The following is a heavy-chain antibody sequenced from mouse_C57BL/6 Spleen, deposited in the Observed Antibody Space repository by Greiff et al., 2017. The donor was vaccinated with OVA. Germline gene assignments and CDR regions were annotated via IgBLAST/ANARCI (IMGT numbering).Heavy chain of an antibody. CDR2: ISYDGSN. V-gene: IGHV3-6*01. J-gene: IGHJ2*01. Sequence: ESGPGLVKPSQSLSLTCSVTGYSITSGYYWNWIRQFPGNKLEWMGYISYDGSNNYNPSLKNRISITRDTSKNQFFLKLNSVTTEDTATYYCARGKLRFDYWGQGTTLTVSS. CDR1: GYSITSGYY. CDR3: ARGKLRFDY.